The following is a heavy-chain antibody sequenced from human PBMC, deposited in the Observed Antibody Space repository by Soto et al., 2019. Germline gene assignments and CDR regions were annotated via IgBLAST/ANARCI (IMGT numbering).Heavy chain of an antibody. D-gene: IGHD1-26*01. CDR1: GGSVSSGSYY. V-gene: IGHV4-61*01. J-gene: IGHJ4*02. CDR2: IYYSGST. CDR3: ARELPPDY. Sequence: QVQLQESGPGLVKPSETLSLTCTVSGGSVSSGSYYWSWIRQPPGKGLQWIGYIYYSGSTNYNPSLKSRVTISVDTSKNQFSLKLSFVTAADTAVYYCARELPPDYWGQGTLVTVSS.